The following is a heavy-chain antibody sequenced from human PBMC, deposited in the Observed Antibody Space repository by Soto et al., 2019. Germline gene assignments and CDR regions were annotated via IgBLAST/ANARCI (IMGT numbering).Heavy chain of an antibody. CDR3: ARAGWELHPGFFDY. J-gene: IGHJ4*02. CDR2: ISAYNGNT. D-gene: IGHD1-26*01. Sequence: QVQLVQSGAEVKKPGASVKVSCKASGYTFTNYGISWVRQAPGQGLEWMGWISAYNGNTNYAQKFQGRVTMTSDTSTSTSYLELRSLRSDDTAVYYCARAGWELHPGFFDYWGQGTLVTVSS. CDR1: GYTFTNYG. V-gene: IGHV1-18*04.